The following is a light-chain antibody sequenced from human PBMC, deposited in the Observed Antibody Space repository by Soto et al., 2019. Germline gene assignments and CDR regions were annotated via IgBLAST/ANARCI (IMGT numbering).Light chain of an antibody. CDR3: QQHNDWPLT. Sequence: IVMTQSPATLSGSPGERATLSCRASQSISNNLAWYQQKPGQAPRLLIYRASTRATGIPVRFSGSGSGTDFTLTISSLQSEDFAVYYCQQHNDWPLTFGGGTKVEIK. V-gene: IGKV3-15*01. CDR1: QSISNN. J-gene: IGKJ4*01. CDR2: RAS.